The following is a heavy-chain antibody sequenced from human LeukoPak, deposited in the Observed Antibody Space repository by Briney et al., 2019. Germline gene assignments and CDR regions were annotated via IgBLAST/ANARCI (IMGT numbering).Heavy chain of an antibody. V-gene: IGHV4-61*05. CDR3: AIDTDRYGMDV. D-gene: IGHD2-2*02. CDR2: VYYSGST. Sequence: SETLSLTCTVSGGSISSSSYYWGCIRQPPGKGLEWIGYVYYSGSTNYNPSLESRATISVDRSKNQFSLKLRSVTTADTAVYFCAIDTDRYGMDVWGQGTTVTVSS. CDR1: GGSISSSSYY. J-gene: IGHJ6*02.